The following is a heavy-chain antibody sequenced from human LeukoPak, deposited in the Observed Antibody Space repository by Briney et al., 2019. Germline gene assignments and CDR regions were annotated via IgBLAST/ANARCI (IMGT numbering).Heavy chain of an antibody. D-gene: IGHD3-16*01. V-gene: IGHV4-4*07. Sequence: SETLSLTCTVSGGSISDSYWSWIRQPAGKGLESIGRINPSGSTKYTPSLKSRVTMSVDTSKNQFSLKLTSVTAADTAVYYCARGHDYVWGSYRDAFDIWGQGTMVTVSS. CDR2: INPSGST. J-gene: IGHJ3*02. CDR1: GGSISDSY. CDR3: ARGHDYVWGSYRDAFDI.